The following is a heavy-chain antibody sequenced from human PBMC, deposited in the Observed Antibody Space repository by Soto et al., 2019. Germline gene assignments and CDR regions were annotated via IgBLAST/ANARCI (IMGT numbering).Heavy chain of an antibody. D-gene: IGHD4-17*01. CDR2: INPNSGGT. V-gene: IGHV1-2*06. J-gene: IGHJ4*02. CDR1: GYIFTDYY. Sequence: GASVKVSCKASGYIFTDYYMHWVRQAPGQELGWMGRINPNSGGTNYAQKFQGRVTMTRDTSISTAYMELGSLRSEDTAVYYCARTLYGDNVDYSGQGTLVTGSS. CDR3: ARTLYGDNVDY.